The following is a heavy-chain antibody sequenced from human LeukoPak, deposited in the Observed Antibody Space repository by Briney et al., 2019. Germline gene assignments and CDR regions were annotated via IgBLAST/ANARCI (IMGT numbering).Heavy chain of an antibody. D-gene: IGHD5-18*01. CDR3: AKDPELQLWIAAFFDY. CDR2: ISGSGGST. Sequence: SGGSLRLSCAASGFTFSSYAMSWARQAPGKGLEWVSAISGSGGSTYYADSVKGRFTISRDNSKNTLYLQMNSLRAEDTAVYYCAKDPELQLWIAAFFDYWGQGTLVTVSS. J-gene: IGHJ4*02. CDR1: GFTFSSYA. V-gene: IGHV3-23*01.